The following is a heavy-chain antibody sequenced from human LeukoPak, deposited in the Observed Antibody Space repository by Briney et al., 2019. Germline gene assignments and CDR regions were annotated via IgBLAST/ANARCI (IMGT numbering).Heavy chain of an antibody. CDR1: GFTFSSYA. CDR2: ISGSGGST. J-gene: IGHJ6*03. V-gene: IGHV3-23*01. CDR3: ATTPAVETYYYDSSGNHYHYYYMDV. D-gene: IGHD3-22*01. Sequence: AGGSLRLSCAASGFTFSSYATSWVRQAPGKGLEWVSAISGSGGSTYYADSVKGRFTISRDNSENTLYLQMNSLRAEDTAVYYCATTPAVETYYYDSSGNHYHYYYMDVWGKGTTVTVSS.